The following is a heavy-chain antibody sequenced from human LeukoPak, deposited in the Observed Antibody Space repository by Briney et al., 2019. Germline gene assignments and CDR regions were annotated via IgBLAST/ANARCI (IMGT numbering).Heavy chain of an antibody. CDR3: ARDVRQRGFDY. Sequence: GGSLRLSCAAPGFTFSSYSMDWVRQAPGKGLEWVSSISSSSSYIYYADSVKGRFTISRDNAKNSLYLQMNSLRAEDTAVYYCARDVRQRGFDYWGQGTLVTVSS. D-gene: IGHD6-25*01. CDR2: ISSSSSYI. CDR1: GFTFSSYS. V-gene: IGHV3-21*01. J-gene: IGHJ4*02.